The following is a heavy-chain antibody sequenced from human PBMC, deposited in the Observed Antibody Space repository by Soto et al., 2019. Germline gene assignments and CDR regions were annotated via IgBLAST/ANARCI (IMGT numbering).Heavy chain of an antibody. V-gene: IGHV4-59*08. CDR3: AGRGYTLNF. CDR1: GGSISSYY. D-gene: IGHD6-13*01. Sequence: QVQLQESGPGLVKPSETLSLTCTVSGGSISSYYWSWIRQPPGMGLEWIGYIYYSGSTNYNPSLKSRLTISVDTSKNQFSLKLSSVTSADTAVYYCAGRGYTLNFWGQGTLVTVSS. CDR2: IYYSGST. J-gene: IGHJ4*02.